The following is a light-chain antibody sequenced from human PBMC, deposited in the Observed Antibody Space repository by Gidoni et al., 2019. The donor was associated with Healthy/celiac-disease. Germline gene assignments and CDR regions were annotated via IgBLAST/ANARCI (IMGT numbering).Light chain of an antibody. CDR1: SLRRYY. Sequence: SSELTQDPAVSVALGQTVRITCQGDSLRRYYASWYQQKPGQAPVLVIYGKNNRPSGTPDRFSGSSSGNTASLTITGAQAEDEADYYCNSRDSSGNHQVFGGGTKLTVL. CDR3: NSRDSSGNHQV. CDR2: GKN. V-gene: IGLV3-19*01. J-gene: IGLJ3*02.